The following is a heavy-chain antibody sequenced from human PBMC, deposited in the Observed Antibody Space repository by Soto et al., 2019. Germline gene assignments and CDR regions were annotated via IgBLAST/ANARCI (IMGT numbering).Heavy chain of an antibody. CDR3: ARVIEGIGSKQLTSYYYYYMDV. D-gene: IGHD6-6*01. V-gene: IGHV4-34*01. CDR2: INHSGST. CDR1: GGSFSGYY. Sequence: ASETLFLNCAVYGGSFSGYYWSWIPQPPGKGLEWIGEINHSGSTNYNPSLKSRVTISVDTSKNQFSLKLSSVTAADTAVYYCARVIEGIGSKQLTSYYYYYMDVWGKGTTVTVSS. J-gene: IGHJ6*03.